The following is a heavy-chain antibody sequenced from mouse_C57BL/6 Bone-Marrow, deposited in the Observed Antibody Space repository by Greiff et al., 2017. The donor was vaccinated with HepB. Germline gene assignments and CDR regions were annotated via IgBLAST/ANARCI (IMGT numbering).Heavy chain of an antibody. CDR2: IDPENGDT. V-gene: IGHV14-4*01. CDR1: GFNIKDDY. D-gene: IGHD2-4*01. J-gene: IGHJ3*01. Sequence: VQLQQSGAELVRPGASVKLSCTASGFNIKDDYMHWVKQRPEQGLEWIGWIDPENGDTEYASKFQGKATITADTSSNTAYLQLSSLTSEDTAVYYCTTIYYDYDWFAYWGQGTLVTVSA. CDR3: TTIYYDYDWFAY.